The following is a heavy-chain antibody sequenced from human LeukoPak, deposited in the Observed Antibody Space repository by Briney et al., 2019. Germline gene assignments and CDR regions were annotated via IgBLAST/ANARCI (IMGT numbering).Heavy chain of an antibody. V-gene: IGHV4-39*01. CDR2: IYYSGST. Sequence: PSETLSLTCTVSGGSISSSSYYWGWIRQPPGKGLEWIGCIYYSGSTYYNPSLKSRVTISVDTSKNQFSLKLSSVTAADAAVYYCARLYNWNDNYWGQGTLVTVSS. D-gene: IGHD1-1*01. CDR1: GGSISSSSYY. J-gene: IGHJ4*02. CDR3: ARLYNWNDNY.